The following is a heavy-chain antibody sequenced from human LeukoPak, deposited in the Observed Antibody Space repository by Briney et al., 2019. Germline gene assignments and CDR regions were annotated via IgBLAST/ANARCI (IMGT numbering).Heavy chain of an antibody. CDR3: ATDLALTYYYDSTGFQH. CDR2: FEPEDGET. J-gene: IGHJ1*01. V-gene: IGHV1-24*01. Sequence: ASVKVSCKVSGYTLTELSMHWVRQAPGKGLEWMGGFEPEDGETIYAQKFQGRVTMTEDTSTDTAYMELSSLRSEDTAVYYCATDLALTYYYDSTGFQHWGQGTLVTVSS. CDR1: GYTLTELS. D-gene: IGHD3-22*01.